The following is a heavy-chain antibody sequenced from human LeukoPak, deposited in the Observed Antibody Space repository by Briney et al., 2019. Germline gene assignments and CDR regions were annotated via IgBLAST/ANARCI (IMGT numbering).Heavy chain of an antibody. J-gene: IGHJ4*02. Sequence: PGGSLRLSCTASGFTFGDYAMSWVRQAPGKGLEWVGFIRSKAYGGTTEYAASAKGRFTISRDDSKSIAYLQMNSLKTEDTAVYYCTSLWYCSSTSCSGFDYWGQGTLVTVSS. V-gene: IGHV3-49*04. CDR2: IRSKAYGGTT. CDR1: GFTFGDYA. CDR3: TSLWYCSSTSCSGFDY. D-gene: IGHD2-2*01.